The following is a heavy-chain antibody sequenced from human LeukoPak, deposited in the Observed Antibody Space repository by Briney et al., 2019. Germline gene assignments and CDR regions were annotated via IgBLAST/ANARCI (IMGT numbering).Heavy chain of an antibody. CDR3: ARYYGSGIRWFDP. J-gene: IGHJ5*02. CDR1: GYSISSGYY. V-gene: IGHV4-38-2*02. D-gene: IGHD3-10*01. Sequence: KPSETLSLTCSVSGYSISSGYYWGWIRQSPGKGLEWIGNIHHSGKTYYNPSLKSRVTISFDTSKNQFSLELSSVTAADTAVYYCARYYGSGIRWFDPWGQGTLVTVSS. CDR2: IHHSGKT.